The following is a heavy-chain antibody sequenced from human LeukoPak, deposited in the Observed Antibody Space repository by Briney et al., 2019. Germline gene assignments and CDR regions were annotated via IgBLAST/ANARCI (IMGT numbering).Heavy chain of an antibody. CDR2: IYYSAST. D-gene: IGHD4-17*01. CDR3: ARDRYGDHTYFDY. V-gene: IGHV4-39*07. J-gene: IGHJ4*02. CDR1: GGPISSSSYY. Sequence: PSETLSLTCTVSGGPISSSSYYWGWIRQPAGKGLEWIGSIYYSASTYYNPSLKSRVTISVDTSKNQCSLKLSSVTAADTAVYYCARDRYGDHTYFDYWGQGTLVTVSS.